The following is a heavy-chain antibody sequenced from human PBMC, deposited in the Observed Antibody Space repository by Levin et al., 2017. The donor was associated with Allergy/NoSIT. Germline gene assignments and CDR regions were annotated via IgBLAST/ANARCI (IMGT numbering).Heavy chain of an antibody. D-gene: IGHD3-10*01. CDR1: GGSFSGYY. CDR2: ITHSGST. V-gene: IGHV4-34*01. Sequence: SQTLSLTCAVYGGSFSGYYWSWVRQSPGKGLEWIGEITHSGSTNYNPSLKSRVTISVDTSKNQFSLKLSSMTAADTALYYCARGFSYNGSGREGLDGWGQGTSVTVSS. J-gene: IGHJ6*02. CDR3: ARGFSYNGSGREGLDG.